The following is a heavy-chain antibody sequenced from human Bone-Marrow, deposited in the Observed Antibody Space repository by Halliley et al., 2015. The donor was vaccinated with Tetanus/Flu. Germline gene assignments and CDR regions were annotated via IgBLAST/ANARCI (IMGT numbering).Heavy chain of an antibody. J-gene: IGHJ4*01. D-gene: IGHD3-22*01. Sequence: IAYISYNGNADYNPSLKSRLALSMATSKNQISLKLTSVTAADTALYYCARLVMAVSSPFFDSWGHGALVTVSS. CDR2: ISYNGNA. V-gene: IGHV4-61*07. CDR3: ARLVMAVSSPFFDS.